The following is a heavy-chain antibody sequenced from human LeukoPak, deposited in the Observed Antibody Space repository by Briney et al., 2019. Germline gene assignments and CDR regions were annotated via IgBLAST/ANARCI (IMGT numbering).Heavy chain of an antibody. CDR2: LNSDGSDT. CDR3: ARGWVPSDITLK. V-gene: IGHV3-74*01. J-gene: IGHJ3*01. CDR1: GFTFSDYW. D-gene: IGHD3-22*01. Sequence: PGGSLRLSCAASGFTFSDYWMHWVRQAPGKGLVWVSRLNSDGSDTNYADSVKGRFTISRDNARSTVYLQMNSLRAEDTAVYYCARGWVPSDITLKWGQGTMVTVSS.